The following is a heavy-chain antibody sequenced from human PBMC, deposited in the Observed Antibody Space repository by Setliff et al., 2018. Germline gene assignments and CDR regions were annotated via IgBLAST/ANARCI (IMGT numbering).Heavy chain of an antibody. J-gene: IGHJ4*02. Sequence: GESLKISCKASEYTFTNYWIGWVRQMPGKGLEWMGVVYCGDSDTRYSPSFQGQVTISADKSINTAYLQWSSLKASDTATYYCARVVGADGMGVDYWGQGTLVTVSS. CDR3: ARVVGADGMGVDY. CDR1: EYTFTNYW. CDR2: VYCGDSDT. D-gene: IGHD2-15*01. V-gene: IGHV5-51*01.